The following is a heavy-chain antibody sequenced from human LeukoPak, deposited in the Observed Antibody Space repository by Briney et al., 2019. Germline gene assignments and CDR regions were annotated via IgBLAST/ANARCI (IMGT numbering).Heavy chain of an antibody. CDR1: GGSISSSSYY. J-gene: IGHJ4*02. Sequence: SETLSLTCTVSGGSISSSSYYWGWIRQPPGKGLEWIGSIYYSGSTYYNPSLKSRVTMSVDTSKNQFSLRLSSATAADTAVYYCARGRDSSGYGYYFDYWGQGTLVTVSS. CDR2: IYYSGST. D-gene: IGHD3-22*01. V-gene: IGHV4-39*07. CDR3: ARGRDSSGYGYYFDY.